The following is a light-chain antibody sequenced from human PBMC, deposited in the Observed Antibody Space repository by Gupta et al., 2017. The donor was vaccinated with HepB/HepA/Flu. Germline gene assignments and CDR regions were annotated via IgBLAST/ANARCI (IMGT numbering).Light chain of an antibody. Sequence: EIVLTQSTGTLSLSPGERATISCRASQSVSSSYLAWYQQKPGQAPRLLIYGASSRATGIPDRCSGSGSGTDFTLTISRLDPEDFAVYYCQQYDSSPPFTFGPGTKVDIK. J-gene: IGKJ3*01. CDR3: QQYDSSPPFT. CDR1: QSVSSSY. CDR2: GAS. V-gene: IGKV3-20*01.